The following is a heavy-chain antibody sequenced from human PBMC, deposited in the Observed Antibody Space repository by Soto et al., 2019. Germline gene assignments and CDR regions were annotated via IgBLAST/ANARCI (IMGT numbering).Heavy chain of an antibody. CDR3: ARGDASVVYLDY. CDR1: GFTFSSYG. CDR2: IWYDGSNK. J-gene: IGHJ4*02. V-gene: IGHV3-33*01. Sequence: QVQLVESGGGVVQPGRSLRLSCAASGFTFSSYGMHWVRQAPGKGLEWVAVIWYDGSNKYYADSVKGRFTISRDNSKNTLYLQMSSLRAEDTAVYYCARGDASVVYLDYWGQGTLVTVSS. D-gene: IGHD2-21*01.